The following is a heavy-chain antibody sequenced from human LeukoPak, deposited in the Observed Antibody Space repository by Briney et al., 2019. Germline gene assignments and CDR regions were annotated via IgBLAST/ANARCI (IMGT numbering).Heavy chain of an antibody. D-gene: IGHD3-10*01. Sequence: GGSLRLSCAASGFTFSSYWMNWARQAPGKGLEWVASIXHNGNVNYYVDSVKGRFTISRDNSKNTLYLQMNSLRVEDTAVYYCAKDQMGITMVREARDYFDYWGQGSLVTVSS. J-gene: IGHJ4*02. CDR2: IXHNGNVN. CDR3: AKDQMGITMVREARDYFDY. CDR1: GFTFSSYW. V-gene: IGHV3-7*03.